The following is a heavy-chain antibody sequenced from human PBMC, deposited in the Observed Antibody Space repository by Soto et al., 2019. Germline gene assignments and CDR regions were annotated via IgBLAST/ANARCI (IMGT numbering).Heavy chain of an antibody. D-gene: IGHD3-9*01. Sequence: QVQLQESGPGLVKPSHTLSLTCTVSGGSISSGGYYWSWIRQHPGKGLEWIGYIYYSGSTYYNPSLKSRVTISVDTSKNQFSLKLSSVTAADTAVYYCARKRYFDWLEVGYFDYWGQGTLVTVSS. CDR3: ARKRYFDWLEVGYFDY. J-gene: IGHJ4*02. CDR2: IYYSGST. V-gene: IGHV4-31*03. CDR1: GGSISSGGYY.